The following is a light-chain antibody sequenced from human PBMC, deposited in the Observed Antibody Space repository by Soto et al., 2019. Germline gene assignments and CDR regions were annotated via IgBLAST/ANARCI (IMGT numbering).Light chain of an antibody. V-gene: IGLV1-44*01. CDR3: AAWDDSLGAYV. CDR2: TNN. J-gene: IGLJ1*01. Sequence: QSVLTQPPSASGTPGQGVTISCSGSNSNIGTNTVNWYQQLPGTAPRLLIYTNNQRRSGVPQRFSGSKTGTSASLAIGGLQSEDGADYYCAAWDDSLGAYVFGTGTKVTVL. CDR1: NSNIGTNT.